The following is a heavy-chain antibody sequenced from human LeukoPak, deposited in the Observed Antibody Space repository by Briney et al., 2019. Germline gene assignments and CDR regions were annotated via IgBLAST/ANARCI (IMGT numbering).Heavy chain of an antibody. Sequence: GGSLRLSCAASGFTLSSYCMSWVRQAPGKGLEWVANIKQDGTEKYNVDSVKGRFTISRDSAKNSLYLQMNSLRAEDTAVYYCARGERYYDIMTSYFSDYYYHYMDVWGKGTTVTVSS. CDR2: IKQDGTEK. CDR1: GFTLSSYC. CDR3: ARGERYYDIMTSYFSDYYYHYMDV. D-gene: IGHD3-9*01. V-gene: IGHV3-7*01. J-gene: IGHJ6*03.